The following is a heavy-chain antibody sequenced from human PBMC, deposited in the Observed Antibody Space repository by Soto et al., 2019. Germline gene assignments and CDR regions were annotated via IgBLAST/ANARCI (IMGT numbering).Heavy chain of an antibody. CDR3: AKDITSRGLPGYLDY. CDR2: ISWNSGSI. Sequence: GGSLRLSYAASGFNFDDYAMYWVRHAPGKGLEWVSGISWNSGSIGYADSVKGRFTISRDNAKNSLYLQMNSLRAEDTALYYCAKDITSRGLPGYLDYWGQGTLVTVSS. J-gene: IGHJ4*02. CDR1: GFNFDDYA. V-gene: IGHV3-9*01.